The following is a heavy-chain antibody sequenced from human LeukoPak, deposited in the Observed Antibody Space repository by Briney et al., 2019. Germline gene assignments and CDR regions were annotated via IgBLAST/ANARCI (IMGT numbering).Heavy chain of an antibody. V-gene: IGHV4-4*09. D-gene: IGHD3-10*01. CDR1: GGSVSRYY. CDR3: ASLSDGSGSYHYY. Sequence: PSETLSLTCNVSGGSVSRYYWSWIRQPPGRGLEWIGYLYPSASTNFNPSLKSGVTMLVDTSKNQFPLNLISVTAADPAVYACASLSDGSGSYHYYWGQGTLVTVSS. J-gene: IGHJ4*02. CDR2: LYPSAST.